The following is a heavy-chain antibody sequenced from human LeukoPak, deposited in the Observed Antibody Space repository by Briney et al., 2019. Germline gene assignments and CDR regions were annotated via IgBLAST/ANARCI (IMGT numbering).Heavy chain of an antibody. J-gene: IGHJ4*02. CDR1: GFTLSIYA. D-gene: IGHD4-17*01. CDR2: ISSRGTTI. CDR3: ARGGYGDSYYFDY. V-gene: IGHV3-48*04. Sequence: GGSLRLSCAASGFTLSIYAMSWVRQAPGKGLEWVSYISSRGTTIYYADSVKGRFTISRDNAKNSLYLQMNSLRAEDTAVYYCARGGYGDSYYFDYWGQGTLVTVSS.